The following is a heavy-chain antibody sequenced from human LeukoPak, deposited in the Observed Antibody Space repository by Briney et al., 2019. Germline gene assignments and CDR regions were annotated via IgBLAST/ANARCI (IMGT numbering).Heavy chain of an antibody. CDR2: IYTSGGT. V-gene: IGHV4-61*02. D-gene: IGHD3-10*01. J-gene: IGHJ3*02. CDR3: AGRGSSSGTFDI. CDR1: GGSITNLDYY. Sequence: SETLSLTCTVSGGSITNLDYYWTWIRQPAGKRLEWIGRIYTSGGTNYNPSLKSRVTMSVDRSKNEISLHLASLTAADTAPYYCAGRGSSSGTFDIWGPGTFVTVSS.